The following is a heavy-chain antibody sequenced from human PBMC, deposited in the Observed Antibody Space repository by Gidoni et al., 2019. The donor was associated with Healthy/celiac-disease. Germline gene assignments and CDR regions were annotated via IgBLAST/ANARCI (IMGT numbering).Heavy chain of an antibody. CDR1: GGSISSGGYY. CDR3: ARGAVAGTWFDP. Sequence: QVQLQESGPGLVKPSQTLSLTCTVSGGSISSGGYYWSWIRQHPGKGLEWIGYIYYSGCTYYNPSLKSRVTISVDTSKNQFSLKLSSVTAADTAVYYCARGAVAGTWFDPWGQGTLVTVSS. J-gene: IGHJ5*02. D-gene: IGHD6-19*01. V-gene: IGHV4-31*03. CDR2: IYYSGCT.